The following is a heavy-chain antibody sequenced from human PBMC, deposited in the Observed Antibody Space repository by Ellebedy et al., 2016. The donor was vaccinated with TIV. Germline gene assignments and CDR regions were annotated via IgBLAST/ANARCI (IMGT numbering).Heavy chain of an antibody. CDR1: GGSISSYY. V-gene: IGHV4-59*01. CDR3: ARGNYDSGGHTRANWFDP. D-gene: IGHD3-22*01. CDR2: IYYSGST. Sequence: MPSETLSLTCTVSGGSISSYYWSWIRQPPGKGLEWIGYIYYSGSTNYNPSLKSRVTISVDTSKNQFSLKLSSVTAADTAVYYCARGNYDSGGHTRANWFDPWGQGTLVTVSS. J-gene: IGHJ5*02.